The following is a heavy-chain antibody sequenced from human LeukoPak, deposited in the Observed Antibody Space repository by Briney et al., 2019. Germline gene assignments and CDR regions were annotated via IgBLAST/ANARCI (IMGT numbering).Heavy chain of an antibody. CDR1: GGSISSYY. CDR3: ARLYSSSSFDLDY. V-gene: IGHV4-59*01. CDR2: IYYSGST. Sequence: PSETLSLTCTVSGGSISSYYWSWIRQPPGKGLEWIGYIYYSGSTNYNPSLKSRVTISVDTSKNQFSLKLSSVTAAVTAVYYCARLYSSSSFDLDYWGQGTLVTVSS. D-gene: IGHD6-13*01. J-gene: IGHJ4*02.